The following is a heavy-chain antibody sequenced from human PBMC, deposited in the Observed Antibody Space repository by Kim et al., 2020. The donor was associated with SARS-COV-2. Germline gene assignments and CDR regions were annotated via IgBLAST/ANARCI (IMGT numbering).Heavy chain of an antibody. CDR2: ISSSGGVT. D-gene: IGHD6-6*01. J-gene: IGHJ4*01. CDR3: AKDGVYSSSSTYYFAY. Sequence: GGSLRLSCAASGFTFINYAMTWVRHAPGKGLEWVSGISSSGGVTYYADSVKGRFTISRDNPKNTLYLQMNSLRVEDTTVYCCAKDGVYSSSSTYYFAY. CDR1: GFTFINYA. V-gene: IGHV3-23*01.